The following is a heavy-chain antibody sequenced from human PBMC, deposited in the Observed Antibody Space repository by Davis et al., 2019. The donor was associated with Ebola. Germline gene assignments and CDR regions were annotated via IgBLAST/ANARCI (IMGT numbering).Heavy chain of an antibody. J-gene: IGHJ5*02. Sequence: SETLSLTCAVSGGSISSSNWWSWVRQPPGQGLEWIGEIYHSGSTYYNPSLKSRVTISVDTSKNQFSLKLSSVTAADTAVYYCARSIWFGERWFDPWGQGTLVTVSS. V-gene: IGHV4-4*02. D-gene: IGHD3-10*01. CDR3: ARSIWFGERWFDP. CDR1: GGSISSSNW. CDR2: IYHSGST.